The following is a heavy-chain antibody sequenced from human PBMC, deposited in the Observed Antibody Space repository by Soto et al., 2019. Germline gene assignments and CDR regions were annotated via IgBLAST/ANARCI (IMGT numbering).Heavy chain of an antibody. CDR2: INAGNGNT. J-gene: IGHJ4*02. CDR1: GYTFTSYA. D-gene: IGHD2-21*02. V-gene: IGHV1-3*05. Sequence: QVQLVQSGAEEKKPGASVKVSCKASGYTFTSYAMHWVRQAPGQSLEWMGWINAGNGNTKYSQKFQGRVTITRDTSVSTAYMELSSLRSEDTAVYYCARSIVVVTALDYWGQGTLVTVSS. CDR3: ARSIVVVTALDY.